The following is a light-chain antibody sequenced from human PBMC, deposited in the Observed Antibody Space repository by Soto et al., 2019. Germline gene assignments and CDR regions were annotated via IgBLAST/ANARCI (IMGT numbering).Light chain of an antibody. V-gene: IGLV2-14*03. CDR1: SSDVGGYNY. Sequence: QSALTQPASVSGSPGQSITISCTGTSSDVGGYNYVSWYQQQAGKAPKLIIHDVSNRPSGVSNRFSGSKSGNTASLTISGLQAEDEADYYCASYTSSRAYVFGSGTKVTVL. J-gene: IGLJ1*01. CDR2: DVS. CDR3: ASYTSSRAYV.